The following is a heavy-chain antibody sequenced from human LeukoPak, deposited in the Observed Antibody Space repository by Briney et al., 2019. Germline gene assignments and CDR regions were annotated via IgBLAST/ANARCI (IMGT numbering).Heavy chain of an antibody. Sequence: GASVKVSCKASGYTFTSYGINWVRQATGQGLEWMGWMNPNSGNTGYAQKFQGRVTMTRNTAISTAYMELSSLRSEDTAVYYCARTFKDDFGTNTDWFDPWGQGTLVTVSS. D-gene: IGHD4-17*01. V-gene: IGHV1-8*01. CDR2: MNPNSGNT. CDR1: GYTFTSYG. CDR3: ARTFKDDFGTNTDWFDP. J-gene: IGHJ5*02.